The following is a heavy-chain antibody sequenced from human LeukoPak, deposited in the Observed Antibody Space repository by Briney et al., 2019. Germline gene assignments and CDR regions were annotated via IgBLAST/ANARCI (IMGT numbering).Heavy chain of an antibody. CDR3: ARETYYYDSRSFDY. V-gene: IGHV4-61*01. CDR1: GGSISSSSYY. J-gene: IGHJ4*02. D-gene: IGHD3-22*01. CDR2: IYYSGST. Sequence: SETLSLTCTVSGGSISSSSYYWGWIRQPPGTGLEWIGYIYYSGSTNYNPSLKSRVTISVDTSKNQFSLKLSSVTAADTAVYYCARETYYYDSRSFDYWGQGTLVTVSS.